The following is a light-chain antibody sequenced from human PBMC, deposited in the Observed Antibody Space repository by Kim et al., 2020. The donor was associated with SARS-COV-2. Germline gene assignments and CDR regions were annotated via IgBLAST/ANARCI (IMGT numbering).Light chain of an antibody. Sequence: GQSVTISCSGSHSNIESNTLHWYRQVPATAPKLLIYATNLRPSGVAARFSGSKSGSSASLTISGLQSEDEADYYCASWDDSLSARVFGGGTQLTVL. J-gene: IGLJ7*01. CDR1: HSNIESNT. CDR3: ASWDDSLSARV. V-gene: IGLV1-44*01. CDR2: ATN.